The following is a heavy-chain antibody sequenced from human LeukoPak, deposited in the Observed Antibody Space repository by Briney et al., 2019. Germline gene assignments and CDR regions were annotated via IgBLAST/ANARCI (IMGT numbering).Heavy chain of an antibody. V-gene: IGHV3-23*01. CDR3: AKEWGSHGYPLFDY. D-gene: IGHD5-18*01. CDR2: IDGSGGST. CDR1: GFTFSGYA. Sequence: GGSLRLSCAASGFTFSGYAMSWVRQAPGKGLEWVSGIDGSGGSTYYADSVRGRFTISRDNSKNTVYLQMNSLRAEDTAVYYCAKEWGSHGYPLFDYWGQGTLVTVSS. J-gene: IGHJ4*02.